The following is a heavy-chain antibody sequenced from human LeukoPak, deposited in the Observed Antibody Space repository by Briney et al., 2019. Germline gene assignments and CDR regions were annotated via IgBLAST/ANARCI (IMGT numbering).Heavy chain of an antibody. CDR3: ARVRSDYDILTGPWYFDL. J-gene: IGHJ2*01. V-gene: IGHV4-61*02. CDR1: GGSISSGSYY. CDR2: IYTSGST. Sequence: SQTLSLTCTVSGGSISSGSYYWSWIRQPAGKGLEWIGRIYTSGSTNYNPSLKSRVTMSVDTSKNQFSLKLSSVTAADTAVYYCARVRSDYDILTGPWYFDLWGRGTLVTVSS. D-gene: IGHD3-9*01.